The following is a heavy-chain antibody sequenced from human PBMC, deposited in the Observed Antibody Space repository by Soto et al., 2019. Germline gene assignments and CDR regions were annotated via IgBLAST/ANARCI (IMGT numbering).Heavy chain of an antibody. J-gene: IGHJ3*02. V-gene: IGHV3-33*01. D-gene: IGHD6-13*01. CDR1: GFTFSSYG. CDR3: ARDLSSAGSSWYSFAFDI. Sequence: GGSLRLSCAASGFTFSSYGMHWVRQAPGKGLEWVAVIWYDGSNKYYADSVKGRFTISRDNSKNTLYLQMNSLRAEDTAVYYCARDLSSAGSSWYSFAFDIWGQGTMVTVSS. CDR2: IWYDGSNK.